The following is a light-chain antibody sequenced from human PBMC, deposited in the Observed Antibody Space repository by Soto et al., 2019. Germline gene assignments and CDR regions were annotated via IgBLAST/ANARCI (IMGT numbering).Light chain of an antibody. Sequence: EIVVTQSPHSMAVSLCERATINCKSSQRVFYNSNKMNYLAWYQQKPGQPPKIIIYWASTRESGVPDRFIGSWSGTDFTLTVSNLQAEDVAVYYCQQYYSTPSTFCGGTKVDIK. J-gene: IGKJ4*01. CDR1: QRVFYNSNKMNY. V-gene: IGKV4-1*01. CDR3: QQYYSTPST. CDR2: WAS.